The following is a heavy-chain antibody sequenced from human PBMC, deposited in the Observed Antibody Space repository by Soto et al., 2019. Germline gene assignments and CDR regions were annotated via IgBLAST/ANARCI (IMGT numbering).Heavy chain of an antibody. J-gene: IGHJ5*02. Sequence: QVQLVESGGGVVQPGRSLRLSCAASGFTFSSYGMHWVRQAPGKGLEWVAVISYDGSNKYYADSVKGRFTISRDNSKNTLYLQMNSLRAEDTAVYYCAKPAATTGWFDPWGQGTLFTVSS. D-gene: IGHD1-26*01. CDR3: AKPAATTGWFDP. CDR2: ISYDGSNK. CDR1: GFTFSSYG. V-gene: IGHV3-30*18.